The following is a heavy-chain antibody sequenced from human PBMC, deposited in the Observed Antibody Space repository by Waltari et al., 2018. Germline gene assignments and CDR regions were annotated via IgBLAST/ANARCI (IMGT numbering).Heavy chain of an antibody. CDR3: ARHRRYSSGWYLPQPFDY. Sequence: QVQLQQWGAGLLKPSETLSLTCAVYGGSFSGYYWSWIRQPPGKGLEWIGEINHSGSTNNNPSLKSRVTISVDTSKNQFSLKLSSVTAADTAVYYCARHRRYSSGWYLPQPFDYWGQGTLVTVSS. V-gene: IGHV4-34*01. CDR1: GGSFSGYY. CDR2: INHSGST. D-gene: IGHD6-19*01. J-gene: IGHJ4*02.